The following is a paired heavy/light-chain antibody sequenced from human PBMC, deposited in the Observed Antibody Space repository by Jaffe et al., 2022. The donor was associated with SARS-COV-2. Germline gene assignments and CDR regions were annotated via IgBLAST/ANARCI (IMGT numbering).Heavy chain of an antibody. Sequence: QVQLVESGGGVVQPGRSLRLSCAASGFTFSSCVMHWVRQAPGKGLEWVAVILYDGSKTDYAESVKGRFIISRDNSKNMLYLQMNSLRPEDTAAYYCAREHRGWHGATDMWGQGTMVTVSS. CDR2: ILYDGSKT. V-gene: IGHV3-30*04. CDR3: AREHRGWHGATDM. J-gene: IGHJ3*02. CDR1: GFTFSSCV. D-gene: IGHD2-15*01.
Light chain of an antibody. J-gene: IGKJ3*01. CDR1: QGINNY. Sequence: DIQMTQSPSSLSASVGDKVTITCRASQGINNYLAWFQQKPGKAPKPLIYAASSLQSGVPSKFSGSGSGTDFTLTISSLQPGDFATYYCQQYSSYPFTFGPGTKVDIK. V-gene: IGKV1-16*02. CDR2: AAS. CDR3: QQYSSYPFT.